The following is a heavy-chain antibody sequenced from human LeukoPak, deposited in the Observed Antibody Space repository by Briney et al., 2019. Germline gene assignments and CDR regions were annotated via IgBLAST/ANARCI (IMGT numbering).Heavy chain of an antibody. CDR2: VYTNGSA. V-gene: IGHV4-61*02. CDR1: GGSISSGGYY. D-gene: IGHD3-10*01. Sequence: SQTLSLTCTVSGGSISSGGYYWNWIRQPAGKGLEWIGRVYTNGSANYNPSLKSRVTMSLDTSDNQFSLKLNSVTAADTAVYYCARAGSNYYFEFDYWGQGTLVTVSS. CDR3: ARAGSNYYFEFDY. J-gene: IGHJ4*02.